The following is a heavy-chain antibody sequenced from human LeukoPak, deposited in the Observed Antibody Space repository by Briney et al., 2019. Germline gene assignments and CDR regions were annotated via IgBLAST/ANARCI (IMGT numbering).Heavy chain of an antibody. J-gene: IGHJ4*02. V-gene: IGHV4-34*01. Sequence: SETLSLTCTVSSGSIRSYFWSWIRQPPGKGLEWIGEINHSGSTNYNPSLKSRVTISVDTSKNQFSLKLSSVTAADTAVYYCARRYYYDSSGYYHPYYFDYWGQGTLVTVSS. CDR2: INHSGST. CDR3: ARRYYYDSSGYYHPYYFDY. CDR1: SGSIRSYF. D-gene: IGHD3-22*01.